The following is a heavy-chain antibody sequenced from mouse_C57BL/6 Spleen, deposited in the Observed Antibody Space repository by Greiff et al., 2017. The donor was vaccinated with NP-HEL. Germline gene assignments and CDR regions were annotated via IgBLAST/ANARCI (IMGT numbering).Heavy chain of an antibody. V-gene: IGHV1-59*01. Sequence: VQLQQPGAELVRPGTSVKLSCKASGYTFTSYWMHWVKQRPGQGLEWIGVIDPSDSYTNYNQKFKGKATLTVDTSSSTAYMQLSSLTSEDSAVYYCARDSNYGGAMDYWGQGTSVTVSS. J-gene: IGHJ4*01. CDR3: ARDSNYGGAMDY. CDR2: IDPSDSYT. CDR1: GYTFTSYW. D-gene: IGHD2-5*01.